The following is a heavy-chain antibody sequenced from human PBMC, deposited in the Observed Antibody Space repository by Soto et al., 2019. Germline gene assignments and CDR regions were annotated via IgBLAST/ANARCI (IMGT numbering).Heavy chain of an antibody. CDR1: GFTFSSYG. CDR2: IWYDGSNK. CDR3: AREVLVRGIKYHGMDV. J-gene: IGHJ6*02. D-gene: IGHD3-10*01. Sequence: QVQLVESGGGVVQPGRSLSLSCAASGFTFSSYGIHWVRQAPGKGLEWVAGIWYDGSNKYYADSVKGRFTISRDNSKNTRYLQMNSLRAEDTAVYYCAREVLVRGIKYHGMDVWGQGTTVTVSS. V-gene: IGHV3-33*01.